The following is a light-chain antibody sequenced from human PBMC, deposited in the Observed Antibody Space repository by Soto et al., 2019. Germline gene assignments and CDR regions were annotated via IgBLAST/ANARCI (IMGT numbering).Light chain of an antibody. J-gene: IGKJ2*01. CDR1: QSINTN. CDR3: QQSYGSPYT. CDR2: AAS. Sequence: DIQMTQSPSSLSASVGDRVTITCRASQSINTNLNWYQQKPGRAPKLLIHAASNLQSGVPSRFSGTGSGTDFTLTISSLQPEDFATYYCQQSYGSPYTFGQGTKLEIK. V-gene: IGKV1-39*01.